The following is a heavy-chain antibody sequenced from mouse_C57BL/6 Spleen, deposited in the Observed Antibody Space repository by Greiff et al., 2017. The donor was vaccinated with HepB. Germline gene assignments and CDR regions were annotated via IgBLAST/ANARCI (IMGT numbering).Heavy chain of an antibody. CDR2: INYDGSST. D-gene: IGHD4-1*01. CDR3: ARAGTRGYYFDY. Sequence: EVHLVESEGGLVQPGSSMKLSCTASGFTFSDYYMAWVRQVPEKGLEWVANINYDGSSTYYLDSLKSRFIISRDNAKNILYLQMSSLKSEDTATYYCARAGTRGYYFDYWGQGTTLTVSS. V-gene: IGHV5-16*01. J-gene: IGHJ2*01. CDR1: GFTFSDYY.